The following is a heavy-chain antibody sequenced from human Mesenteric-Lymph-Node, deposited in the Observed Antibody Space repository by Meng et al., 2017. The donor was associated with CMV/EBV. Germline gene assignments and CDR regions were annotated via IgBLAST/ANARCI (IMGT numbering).Heavy chain of an antibody. CDR2: IYYTGST. J-gene: IGHJ5*02. D-gene: IGHD5-18*01. V-gene: IGHV4-59*12. CDR3: ARDQKTMVSPAGLGYIRFDP. Sequence: GSLRLSCTVSGGSISSYYWSWIRQPPGKGLEWIGSIYYTGSTYYNPSLKSRVTMSVDTSKHQFSLRLSSVTAADTAVYYCARDQKTMVSPAGLGYIRFDPWGQGTLVTVSS. CDR1: GGSISSYY.